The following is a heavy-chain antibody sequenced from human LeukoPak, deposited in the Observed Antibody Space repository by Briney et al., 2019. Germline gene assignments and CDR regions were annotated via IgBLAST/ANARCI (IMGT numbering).Heavy chain of an antibody. J-gene: IGHJ5*02. V-gene: IGHV1-69*13. D-gene: IGHD2-2*02. CDR1: GGTFSSYA. Sequence: GAAVKVSCKASGGTFSSYAISWVRQAPGQGLEWMGGIIPIFGTANYAQKFQGRVTITADESTSTAYIELSSLRSEDTAVYYCARDPLYCSSTSCYTGHWFDPWGQGTLVTVSS. CDR2: IIPIFGTA. CDR3: ARDPLYCSSTSCYTGHWFDP.